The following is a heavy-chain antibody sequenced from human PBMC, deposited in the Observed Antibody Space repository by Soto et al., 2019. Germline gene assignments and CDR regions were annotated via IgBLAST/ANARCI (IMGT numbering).Heavy chain of an antibody. CDR2: ISVYNGFT. CDR1: GYTLPTYG. J-gene: IGHJ4*02. CDR3: AREFEGQSSSWPFDY. Sequence: QVQLVQSGAEVKKPGASVRVSCRASGYTLPTYGIAWVRQAPGQGLEWMGWISVYNGFTHYAQKFRGRVTVTAETSTSTVSMELRSLTSDDTAVYYCAREFEGQSSSWPFDYWGQGTLVTVSS. V-gene: IGHV1-18*01. D-gene: IGHD6-13*01.